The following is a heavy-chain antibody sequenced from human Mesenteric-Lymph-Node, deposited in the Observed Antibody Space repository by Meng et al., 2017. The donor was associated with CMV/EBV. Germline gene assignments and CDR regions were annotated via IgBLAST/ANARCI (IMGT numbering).Heavy chain of an antibody. Sequence: RGATNRAAGNWIRQTPSIGLEWLGRKYYRSSWQSDYAMSVRSRITINADTPNDQFSLQLNSVTPEVTAVYYCARDPGPGSDNWFDPWGQGLLVTVSS. CDR1: RGATNRAA. CDR3: ARDPGPGSDNWFDP. J-gene: IGHJ5*02. CDR2: KYYRSSWQS. D-gene: IGHD3-10*01. V-gene: IGHV6-1*01.